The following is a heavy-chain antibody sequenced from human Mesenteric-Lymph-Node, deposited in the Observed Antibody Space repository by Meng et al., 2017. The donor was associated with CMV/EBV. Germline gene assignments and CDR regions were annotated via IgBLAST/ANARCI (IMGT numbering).Heavy chain of an antibody. CDR1: GGSISSSSYY. CDR3: ARAPFNYYDSSAYPPDH. J-gene: IGHJ4*02. D-gene: IGHD3-22*01. CDR2: IYYSGST. V-gene: IGHV4-39*07. Sequence: GSLRLSCTVSGGSISSSSYYWGWIRQPPGKGLEWIGSIYYSGSTYYNPSLKSRVTISVDTSKNQFSLKLKSVTAADTAVYYCARAPFNYYDSSAYPPDHWGQGTLVTVSS.